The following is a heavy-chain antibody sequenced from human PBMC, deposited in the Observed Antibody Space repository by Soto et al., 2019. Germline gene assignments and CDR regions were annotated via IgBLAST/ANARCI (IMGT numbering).Heavy chain of an antibody. CDR1: GGSISRSSFY. J-gene: IGHJ4*02. CDR2: IHLRSGNT. D-gene: IGHD2-21*02. V-gene: IGHV4-39*01. CDR3: ESPACHCRPDCSAN. Sequence: SETLPLTCTVSGGSISRSSFYWGLVRQTPGKGLEWITSIHLRSGNTYYNPSLKSRVTISVDTSENQFSLTLTSVTAADTAVYYCESPACHCRPDCSANRGPGTLVTVSS.